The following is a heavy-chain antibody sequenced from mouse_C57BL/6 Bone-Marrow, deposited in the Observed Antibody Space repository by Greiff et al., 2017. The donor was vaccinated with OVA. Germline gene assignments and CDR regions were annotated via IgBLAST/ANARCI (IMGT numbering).Heavy chain of an antibody. CDR2: IYPGDGDT. D-gene: IGHD2-2*01. V-gene: IGHV1-82*01. CDR1: GYAFSSSW. CDR3: ARRENGSDAMDY. Sequence: QVQLQQSGPELVKPGASVKISCKASGYAFSSSWMNWVKQRPGKGLEWIGRIYPGDGDTNYNGKFKGKATLTADKSSSTAYMQLSSLTSEDTAVYACARRENGSDAMDYWGQGTSVTVSS. J-gene: IGHJ4*01.